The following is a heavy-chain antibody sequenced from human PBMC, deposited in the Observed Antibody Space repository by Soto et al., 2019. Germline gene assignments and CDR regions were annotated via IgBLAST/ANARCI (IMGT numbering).Heavy chain of an antibody. V-gene: IGHV1-69*13. CDR2: IIPIFGTA. D-gene: IGHD1-1*01. Sequence: GASVKVSCKASRGTFSSYAISWVRQAPGQGLEWMGGIIPIFGTANYAQKFQGRVTITADESTSTAYMELSSLRSEDTAVYYCARGSPPGTTESSPFDYWGQGTLVTVSS. CDR3: ARGSPPGTTESSPFDY. CDR1: RGTFSSYA. J-gene: IGHJ4*02.